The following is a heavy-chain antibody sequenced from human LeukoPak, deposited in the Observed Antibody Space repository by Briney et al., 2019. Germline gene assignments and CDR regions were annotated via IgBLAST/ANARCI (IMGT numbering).Heavy chain of an antibody. CDR3: ARGKGGYSYGVTPYYYYMDV. Sequence: SETLSLTCAVYGGSFSGYYWSWIRQPPGKGLEWIGEINHSGSTNYNPSLKSRVTISVDTSKNQFSLKLSSVTAADTAVYYCARGKGGYSYGVTPYYYYMDVWGKGTTVTVSS. CDR1: GGSFSGYY. V-gene: IGHV4-34*01. D-gene: IGHD5-18*01. J-gene: IGHJ6*03. CDR2: INHSGST.